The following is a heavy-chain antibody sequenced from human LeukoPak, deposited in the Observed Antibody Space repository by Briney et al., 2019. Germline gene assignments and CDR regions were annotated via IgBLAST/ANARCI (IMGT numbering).Heavy chain of an antibody. CDR3: ARDGGRVPAASNWFDP. CDR2: IYYSGST. V-gene: IGHV4-39*02. D-gene: IGHD2-2*01. Sequence: KPSETLSLTCTVSGGSISSSSYYWGWIRQPPGKGLEWIGSIYYSGSTYYNPSLKSRVTISVDTSKNQFSLKLSSVTAADTAVYYCARDGGRVPAASNWFDPWGQGTLVTVSS. CDR1: GGSISSSSYY. J-gene: IGHJ5*02.